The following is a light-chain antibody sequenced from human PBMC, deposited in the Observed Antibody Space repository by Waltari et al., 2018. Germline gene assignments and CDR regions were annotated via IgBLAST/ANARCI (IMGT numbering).Light chain of an antibody. V-gene: IGKV4-1*01. Sequence: DIVMTQSPDSLAVSLGERATTPCHSSESLLSPSNNMNYLAWYQQRPGQPPRLLIYLTSTRESGVPDRFSGSGSGTDFTLTISSLQTEDVATYFCQQYFRGPISFGPGTKLEMK. J-gene: IGKJ3*01. CDR3: QQYFRGPIS. CDR1: ESLLSPSNNMNY. CDR2: LTS.